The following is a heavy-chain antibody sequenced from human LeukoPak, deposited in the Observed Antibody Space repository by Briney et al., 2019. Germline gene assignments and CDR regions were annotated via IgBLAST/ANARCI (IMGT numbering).Heavy chain of an antibody. D-gene: IGHD5-12*01. CDR3: ARDRTLYEGFYY. Sequence: SETLSLTCTVSGVSITNYYWNWIRQPPGKGLEWIGNIYYSGSANYNPSLKSRVTISLDTSKNQLSLKLDSVSAADAAVYYCARDRTLYEGFYYWGQGALVTVSS. J-gene: IGHJ4*02. V-gene: IGHV4-59*01. CDR2: IYYSGSA. CDR1: GVSITNYY.